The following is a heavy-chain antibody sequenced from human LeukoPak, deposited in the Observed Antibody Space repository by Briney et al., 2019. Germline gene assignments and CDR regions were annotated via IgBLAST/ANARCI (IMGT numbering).Heavy chain of an antibody. D-gene: IGHD3-3*01. V-gene: IGHV1-69*13. CDR3: ASLKSGDFWSGFHY. Sequence: SVKVSCKASGGTFSSYAISWVRQAPGQGLEWMGGIIPIFGTANYAQKSQGRVTITADESTSTAYMELSSLRSEDTAVYYCASLKSGDFWSGFHYWGQGTLVTVSS. J-gene: IGHJ4*02. CDR1: GGTFSSYA. CDR2: IIPIFGTA.